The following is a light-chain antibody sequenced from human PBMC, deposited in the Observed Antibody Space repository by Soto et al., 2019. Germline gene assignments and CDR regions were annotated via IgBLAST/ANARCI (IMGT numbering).Light chain of an antibody. CDR1: SSDIGGYKY. CDR2: EVN. J-gene: IGLJ3*02. CDR3: SSYSSGSTLGV. V-gene: IGLV2-14*01. Sequence: QSALTQPASVSGSPGQSITISCTGTSSDIGGYKYVSWYQHHPDKVPQLIIYEVNNRPSGVSNRFSGSKSGNTASLTISGLQAEDEGVYYCSSYSSGSTLGVFGGGTKVTVL.